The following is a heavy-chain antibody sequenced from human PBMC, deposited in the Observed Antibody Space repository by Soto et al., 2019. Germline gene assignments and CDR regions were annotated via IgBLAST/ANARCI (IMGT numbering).Heavy chain of an antibody. CDR1: GFTFSSYG. V-gene: IGHV3-30*18. CDR2: ISYDGSNK. CDR3: AKDRQLVLGDHYCTDV. Sequence: QVQLVESGGGVVQPGRSLRLSCAASGFTFSSYGMHWVRQAPGKGLEWVAVISYDGSNKYYADSVKGRFTISRDNSKTTLYLQVNSVRAEDTAAYYCAKDRQLVLGDHYCTDVWGQGTTVAFS. D-gene: IGHD6-13*01. J-gene: IGHJ6*02.